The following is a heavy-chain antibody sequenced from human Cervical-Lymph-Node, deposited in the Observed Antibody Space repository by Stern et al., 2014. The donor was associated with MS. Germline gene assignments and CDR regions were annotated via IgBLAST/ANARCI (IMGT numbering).Heavy chain of an antibody. Sequence: EDQLEESGGGLIQPGGSLRLSCAAPGFTVSNNYMSWVRQAPGKGLEWVYLIHTDDSTYYAGSVKGRFTISRDSSKNKLFLQMNSLRAEDTAVYYCARAIFGVNTAAMAPDAFDTWGQGTMVTVSS. V-gene: IGHV3-53*01. CDR3: ARAIFGVNTAAMAPDAFDT. J-gene: IGHJ3*02. D-gene: IGHD3-3*01. CDR2: IHTDDST. CDR1: GFTVSNNY.